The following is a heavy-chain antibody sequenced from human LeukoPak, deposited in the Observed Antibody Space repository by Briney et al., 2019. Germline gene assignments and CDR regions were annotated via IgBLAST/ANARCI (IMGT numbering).Heavy chain of an antibody. D-gene: IGHD2-2*01. J-gene: IGHJ4*02. CDR3: AKAVVPNTPQLFDY. Sequence: GGSLRLSCAASGFTFSDYYMSWIRQAPGKGLEWVSYISSSGSTIYYADSVKGRFTISRDNSKNTLYLQMNSLRAEDTAVYYCAKAVVPNTPQLFDYWGQGTLVTVSS. V-gene: IGHV3-11*01. CDR2: ISSSGSTI. CDR1: GFTFSDYY.